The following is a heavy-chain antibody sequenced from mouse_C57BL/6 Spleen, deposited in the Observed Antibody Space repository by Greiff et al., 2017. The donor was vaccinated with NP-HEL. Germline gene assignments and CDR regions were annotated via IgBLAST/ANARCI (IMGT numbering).Heavy chain of an antibody. V-gene: IGHV1-15*01. CDR2: IDPETGGT. Sequence: QVQLQQSGAELVRPGASVTLSCKASGYTFTDYEMHWVKQTPVHGLEWIGAIDPETGGTAYNQKFKGKAILTADKSSSTAYMELRSLTSEDSAVYYCTRSGIITTVVASPFFDYWGQGTTLTVSS. CDR3: TRSGIITTVVASPFFDY. J-gene: IGHJ2*01. D-gene: IGHD1-1*01. CDR1: GYTFTDYE.